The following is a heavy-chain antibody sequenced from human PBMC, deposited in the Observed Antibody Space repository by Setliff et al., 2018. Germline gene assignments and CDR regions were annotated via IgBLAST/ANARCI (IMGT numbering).Heavy chain of an antibody. CDR3: ARDMGQPYYFES. D-gene: IGHD1-1*01. Sequence: SETLSLTCAVSGYSISSGFSWVWIRQSPGKGLEWIGRILFSGDTYYNPSLNSRVTMSVDTSKRQFSLKLGSATAADTAVYYCARDMGQPYYFESWGLGTLVTV. J-gene: IGHJ4*02. CDR1: GYSISSGFS. CDR2: ILFSGDT. V-gene: IGHV4-38-2*02.